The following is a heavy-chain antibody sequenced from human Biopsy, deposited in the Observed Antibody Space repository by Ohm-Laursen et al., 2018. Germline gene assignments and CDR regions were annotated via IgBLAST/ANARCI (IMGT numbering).Heavy chain of an antibody. CDR1: GGSISNNNYY. Sequence: SETLSLTCTVSGGSISNNNYYWGWIRQPPGKGLVWIGSIFYRGSTHYKPSLKSRVNISVDTSKNQFSLKRNSVTAADTAVYYCARDYDTSGYYYVSWGQGTLVTVSS. CDR3: ARDYDTSGYYYVS. D-gene: IGHD3-22*01. J-gene: IGHJ5*02. V-gene: IGHV4-39*01. CDR2: IFYRGST.